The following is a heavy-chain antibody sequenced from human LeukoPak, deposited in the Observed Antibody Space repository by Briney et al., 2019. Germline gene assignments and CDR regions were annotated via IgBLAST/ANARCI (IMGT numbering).Heavy chain of an antibody. CDR3: ARGPNSNWSGLDF. CDR1: GFSFSGHW. Sequence: EGSLRLSCAASGFSFSGHWMHWARQLPGKGLVWVSRISPTGSTTSYADSVKGRFTVSRDNAKNTLYLQVNNLRAEDTAVYYCARGPNSNWSGLDFWGQGTLLTVSS. D-gene: IGHD6-6*01. J-gene: IGHJ4*02. V-gene: IGHV3-74*01. CDR2: ISPTGSTT.